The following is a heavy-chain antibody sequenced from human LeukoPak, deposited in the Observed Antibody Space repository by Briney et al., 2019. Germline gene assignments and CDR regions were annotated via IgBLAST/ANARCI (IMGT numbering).Heavy chain of an antibody. V-gene: IGHV3-7*03. J-gene: IGHJ4*02. Sequence: GGSLRLSCAASGFTFSSYWMSWVRQAPGKGLEWVANIKQDGSEKYYVDSVKGRFTISRDNAKNSLYLQMNSLRVEDMALYYCAKARYSFSSSSVFDYWGQGALVTVSS. CDR2: IKQDGSEK. CDR3: AKARYSFSSSSVFDY. CDR1: GFTFSSYW. D-gene: IGHD6-19*01.